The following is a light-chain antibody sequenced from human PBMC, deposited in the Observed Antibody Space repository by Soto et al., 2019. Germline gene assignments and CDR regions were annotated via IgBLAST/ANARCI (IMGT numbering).Light chain of an antibody. CDR3: LLSSSGARVV. J-gene: IGLJ2*01. V-gene: IGLV7-46*01. CDR1: TGAVTSGHY. CDR2: DTS. Sequence: QTVVTQEPSLTVSPGGTVTLTCGSSTGAVTSGHYPYWFQQKPGQAPRTLIYDTSNKHARTPARFSGTLLGGKAARTRAGAQREEEAEYYGLLSSSGARVVFGGGTKLTVL.